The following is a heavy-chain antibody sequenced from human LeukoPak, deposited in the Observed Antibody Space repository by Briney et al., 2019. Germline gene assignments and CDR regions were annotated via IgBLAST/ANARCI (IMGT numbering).Heavy chain of an antibody. Sequence: PGGSLRLSCAASGFTFSDYYMSWLRQAPGKGLEWISYITSSGSTISYADSVKGRSTISRDNAKNSLYLQMNSLRAEDTAVYYCARARYSGSYYYFDYWGQGTLVTVSS. V-gene: IGHV3-11*01. D-gene: IGHD1-26*01. CDR1: GFTFSDYY. CDR2: ITSSGSTI. J-gene: IGHJ4*02. CDR3: ARARYSGSYYYFDY.